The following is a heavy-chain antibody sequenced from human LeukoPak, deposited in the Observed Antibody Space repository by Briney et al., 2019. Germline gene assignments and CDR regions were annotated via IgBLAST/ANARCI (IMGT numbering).Heavy chain of an antibody. D-gene: IGHD3-16*01. CDR3: AREAEIRRNFYYMDV. J-gene: IGHJ6*03. CDR1: GFTFSSYA. Sequence: GGSLRLSCAASGFTFSSYAMNWVRKAPRKGLEWVSISGSGGDTYYADSLKGRFTIARDNSKNTLYLDMNSLTGEDTAVYYCAREAEIRRNFYYMDVWGKGTTVTVSS. CDR2: SGSGGDT. V-gene: IGHV3-23*01.